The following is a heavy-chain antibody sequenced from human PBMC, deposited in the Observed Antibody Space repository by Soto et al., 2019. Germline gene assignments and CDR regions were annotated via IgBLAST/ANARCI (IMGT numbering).Heavy chain of an antibody. J-gene: IGHJ4*02. Sequence: SETLSLTCTVSGGSISSSSYYWGWIRQPPGKGLEWIGSIYYSGSTYYNPSLKSRVTISVDTSKNQFSLKLSSVTAADTAVYYCATNDYGDYAGDYWGQGTLVTVSS. CDR1: GGSISSSSYY. CDR2: IYYSGST. D-gene: IGHD4-17*01. CDR3: ATNDYGDYAGDY. V-gene: IGHV4-39*01.